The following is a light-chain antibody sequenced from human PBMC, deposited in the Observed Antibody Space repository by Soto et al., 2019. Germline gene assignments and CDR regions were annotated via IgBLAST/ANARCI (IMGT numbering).Light chain of an antibody. CDR1: SSDVGAYNL. J-gene: IGLJ1*01. V-gene: IGLV2-14*01. CDR2: EVT. CDR3: SSYRSSSIYV. Sequence: QSVLTQPASVSGSPGQSITISCTGTSSDVGAYNLVSWYQHLPDKAPKLIISEVTNRPSGVSDRFSGSKSGNTASLTISGLQAEDEADYYCSSYRSSSIYVFGTGTKVTVL.